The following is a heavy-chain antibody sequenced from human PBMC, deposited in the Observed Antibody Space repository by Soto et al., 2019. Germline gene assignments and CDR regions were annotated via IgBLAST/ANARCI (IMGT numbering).Heavy chain of an antibody. CDR2: IYHSGST. D-gene: IGHD2-2*01. CDR1: GASISNSNW. V-gene: IGHV4-4*02. Sequence: PSEALSLTCAVSGASISNSNWWSWVRQPPGRGLEFIGEIYHSGSTNYNPSLKSRVTISRDTSKNQFSLTLNSVTAADTAVYFCASNAPAGFYFDNWGQGAV. J-gene: IGHJ4*02. CDR3: ASNAPAGFYFDN.